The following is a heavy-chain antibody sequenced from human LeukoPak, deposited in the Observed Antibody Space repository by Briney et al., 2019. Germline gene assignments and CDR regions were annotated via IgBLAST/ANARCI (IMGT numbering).Heavy chain of an antibody. CDR1: AFTVSTNY. CDR2: IYSGGSR. D-gene: IGHD1/OR15-1a*01. CDR3: ARGGNNYNYGMDV. Sequence: TGGSLRLSCAASAFTVSTNYMNWVRQAPGKGLEWVSVIYSGGSRYYADSVKGRFTISRDNSKNTLYLQMSSLRAEDTAVYYCARGGNNYNYGMDVWGQGTTVTVAS. J-gene: IGHJ6*02. V-gene: IGHV3-66*01.